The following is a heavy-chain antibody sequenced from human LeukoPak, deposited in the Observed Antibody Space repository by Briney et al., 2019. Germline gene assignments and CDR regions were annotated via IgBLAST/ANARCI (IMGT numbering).Heavy chain of an antibody. CDR2: INGRGDNT. CDR3: AKDRVSPGFNWFDP. CDR1: GVIISSYA. J-gene: IGHJ5*02. Sequence: GGSLRLSCAASGVIISSYAMSWVRQAPGRGLEWVSAINGRGDNTYYADFVKGRFTISRDNSKSTVYLQMNSLRTEDTAVYYCAKDRVSPGFNWFDPWGQETLVTVSS. D-gene: IGHD2/OR15-2a*01. V-gene: IGHV3-23*01.